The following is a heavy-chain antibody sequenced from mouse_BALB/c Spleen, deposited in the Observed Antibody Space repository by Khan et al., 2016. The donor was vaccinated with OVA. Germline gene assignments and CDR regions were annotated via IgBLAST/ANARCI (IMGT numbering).Heavy chain of an antibody. CDR2: IWAGGST. Sequence: QVQLKQSGPGLVAPSQSLSITCTVSGFTLISYGVHWVRQPPGKGLEWLGIIWAGGSTNYNSALMSRLSISKDNSKSQVFLKMNSLQTDDTAMYYCAREDGNYVDAMDYWGQGTSVTVSS. CDR3: AREDGNYVDAMDY. V-gene: IGHV2-9*02. J-gene: IGHJ4*01. D-gene: IGHD2-1*01. CDR1: GFTLISYG.